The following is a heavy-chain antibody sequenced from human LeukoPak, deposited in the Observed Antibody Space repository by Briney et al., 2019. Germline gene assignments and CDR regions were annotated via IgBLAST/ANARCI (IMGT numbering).Heavy chain of an antibody. J-gene: IGHJ4*02. D-gene: IGHD3-22*01. CDR1: GYTFTGYY. CDR2: INPSGGST. CDR3: ARVRDDSSGYYWPVFDY. Sequence: ASVKVSCKASGYTFTGYYMHWVRQAPGQGLEWMGIINPSGGSTSYAQKFQGRVTMTRDTSTSIVYMELSSLRSEDTAVYYCARVRDDSSGYYWPVFDYWGQGTLVTVSS. V-gene: IGHV1-46*01.